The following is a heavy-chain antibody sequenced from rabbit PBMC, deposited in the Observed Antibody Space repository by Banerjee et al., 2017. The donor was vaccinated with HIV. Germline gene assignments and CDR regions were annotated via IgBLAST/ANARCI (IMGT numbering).Heavy chain of an antibody. J-gene: IGHJ4*01. CDR1: GIDFSNCY. V-gene: IGHV1S45*01. D-gene: IGHD4-1*01. CDR3: ARDLAGVIGWNFNL. Sequence: QQQLEESGGGLVKPGGTLTLTCKASGIDFSNCYMSWVRQAPGKGLEWIASVYGGSSGISYYASWAKGRFTISKTSSTTVTLQMTSLTAADTATYFCARDLAGVIGWNFNLWGQGTLVTVS. CDR2: VYGGSSGIS.